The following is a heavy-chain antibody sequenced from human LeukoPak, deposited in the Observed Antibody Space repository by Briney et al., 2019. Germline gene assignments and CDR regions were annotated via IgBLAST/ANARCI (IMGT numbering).Heavy chain of an antibody. CDR2: ISSSSSYI. D-gene: IGHD6-19*01. J-gene: IGHJ4*02. CDR1: EFTFSSYS. Sequence: GGSLRLSCAASEFTFSSYSMNWVRQAPGKGLEWVSSISSSSSYIYYADSVKGRFTISRDNAKNSLYLQMNSLRAEDTAVYYCARGIAVAGTGDYWGQGTLVTVSS. V-gene: IGHV3-21*01. CDR3: ARGIAVAGTGDY.